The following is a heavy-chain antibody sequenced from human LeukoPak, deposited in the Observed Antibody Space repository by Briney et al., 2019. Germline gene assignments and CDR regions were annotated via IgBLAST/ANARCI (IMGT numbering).Heavy chain of an antibody. CDR3: TSHDYGGHYYYGMDV. CDR2: IRSKANSYAT. V-gene: IGHV3-73*01. J-gene: IGHJ6*04. CDR1: GFTFSGSA. D-gene: IGHD4-23*01. Sequence: PGGSLKLSCAASGFTFSGSAMHWVRQAPGKGLEWVGRIRSKANSYATAYAASVKGRFTISRDDSKNTAYLQMNSLKTEDTAVYYCTSHDYGGHYYYGMDVWGKGTTVTVSS.